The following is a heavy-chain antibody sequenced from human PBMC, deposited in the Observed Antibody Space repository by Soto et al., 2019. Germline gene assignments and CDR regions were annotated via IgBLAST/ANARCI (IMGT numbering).Heavy chain of an antibody. CDR2: ISYDGSNK. CDR1: GFTFSSYA. D-gene: IGHD1-26*01. V-gene: IGHV3-30-3*01. CDR3: ARTTGLDY. J-gene: IGHJ4*02. Sequence: GGSLRLSCAASGFTFSSYAMHWVRQAPGKGLEWVAVISYDGSNKYYADSVKGRFTISRDNSKNTLYLQMNSLRAEDTAVYYCARTTGLDYWGQGTLVTVSS.